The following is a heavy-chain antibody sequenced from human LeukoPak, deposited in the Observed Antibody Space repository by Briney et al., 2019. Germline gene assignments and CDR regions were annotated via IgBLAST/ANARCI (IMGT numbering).Heavy chain of an antibody. CDR2: IRTSSSYT. D-gene: IGHD6-19*01. Sequence: TTGGSLRLSCAASGFTFSSYSMNWVRQAPGKGLEWVSSIRTSSSYTFYADSVTGRFAVSRDNAKKSLYLQMNSLRAEDTAVYYCARVGVAVAGEYWYFDLWGRGTLVTVSS. CDR3: ARVGVAVAGEYWYFDL. J-gene: IGHJ2*01. V-gene: IGHV3-21*01. CDR1: GFTFSSYS.